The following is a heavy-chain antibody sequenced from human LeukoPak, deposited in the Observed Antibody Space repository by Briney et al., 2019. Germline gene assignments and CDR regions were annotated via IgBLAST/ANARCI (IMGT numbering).Heavy chain of an antibody. CDR2: ISSSGSTI. V-gene: IGHV3-48*03. J-gene: IGHJ6*03. CDR1: GFTFSSYE. D-gene: IGHD3-22*01. Sequence: GGSLRLSCAASGFTFSSYEMNWVRQAPGKGLEWVSYISSSGSTIYYADSVKGQFIISRDNSRNTLYLQMDSLRSEDTAVYYCAKGSTFYYDSSVYYFYIDVWGKGTTVTVSS. CDR3: AKGSTFYYDSSVYYFYIDV.